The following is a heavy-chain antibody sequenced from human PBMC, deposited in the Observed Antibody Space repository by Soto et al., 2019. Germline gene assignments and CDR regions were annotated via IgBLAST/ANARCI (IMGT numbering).Heavy chain of an antibody. D-gene: IGHD3-3*01. CDR2: IYTSGST. Sequence: QVQLQESGPGLVKPSETLSLSCTVSGGSISSYYWSWIRQPAGKGLEWIGRIYTSGSTTYNPSLKSRVTMSVDTSKNQFSLKLSSVTAADTAVYYCARDQDDFWSGYPDYWGQGTLVTVSS. J-gene: IGHJ4*02. CDR3: ARDQDDFWSGYPDY. V-gene: IGHV4-4*07. CDR1: GGSISSYY.